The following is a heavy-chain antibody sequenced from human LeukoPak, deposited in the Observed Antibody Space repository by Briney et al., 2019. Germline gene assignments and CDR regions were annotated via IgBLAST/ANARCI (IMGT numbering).Heavy chain of an antibody. CDR1: GGSIGSYY. D-gene: IGHD6-13*01. J-gene: IGHJ4*02. CDR2: IYTSGST. Sequence: SETLSLTCTVSGGSIGSYYWSWIRQPAGKGLEWIGRIYTSGSTSNNPSLKSRVTMSLDTSKNQFSLKLTSVTAADTAVYFCARAVAAAGPFDYWGQGTLVTVSS. V-gene: IGHV4-4*07. CDR3: ARAVAAAGPFDY.